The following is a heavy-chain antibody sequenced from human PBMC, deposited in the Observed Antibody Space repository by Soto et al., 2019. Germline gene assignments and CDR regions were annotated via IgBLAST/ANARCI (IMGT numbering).Heavy chain of an antibody. D-gene: IGHD3-22*01. CDR3: ARDQYYDNGNFDY. J-gene: IGHJ4*02. Sequence: EVQLVESGGGLVEPGGSLRLSCAASGFTFSRYNMNWVRQVPGKGLEWVSSISGSSTNIYYSDSVKGRFTISRDNAKNSLYLQMDSLRAEDTAVYYCARDQYYDNGNFDYCGQGTLVTVSS. CDR1: GFTFSRYN. V-gene: IGHV3-21*02. CDR2: ISGSSTNI.